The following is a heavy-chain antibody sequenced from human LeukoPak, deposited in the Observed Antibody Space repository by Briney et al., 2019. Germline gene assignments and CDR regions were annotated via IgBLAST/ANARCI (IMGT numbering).Heavy chain of an antibody. CDR3: ARDSRTIFGVVISPNTFDP. D-gene: IGHD3-3*01. CDR1: GGSINSYY. CDR2: IYYSGST. J-gene: IGHJ5*02. V-gene: IGHV4-59*12. Sequence: SETLSLTCTVSGGSINSYYWSWVRQPPGKGLEWIGYIYYSGSTNYNPSLKSRVTMSVDTSKNQFSLKLSSVTAADTAVYYCARDSRTIFGVVISPNTFDPWGQGTLVTVSS.